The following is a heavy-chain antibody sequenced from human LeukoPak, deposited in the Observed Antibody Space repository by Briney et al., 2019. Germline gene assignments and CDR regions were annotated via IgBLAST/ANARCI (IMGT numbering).Heavy chain of an antibody. Sequence: GGSLRLSCAASGFTFSSYGMHWVRQAPGKGLEWVAVISYDGSNKYYADSVKGRFTISRDNSKNTLYLQMNSLRAEDTAVYYCARIVGAESYYFDYWGQGTLVTVSS. CDR1: GFTFSSYG. D-gene: IGHD1-26*01. CDR2: ISYDGSNK. CDR3: ARIVGAESYYFDY. V-gene: IGHV3-30*03. J-gene: IGHJ4*02.